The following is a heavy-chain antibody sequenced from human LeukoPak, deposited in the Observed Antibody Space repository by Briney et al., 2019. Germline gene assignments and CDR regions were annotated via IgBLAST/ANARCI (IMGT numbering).Heavy chain of an antibody. V-gene: IGHV1-18*01. CDR1: VYTFTNYG. CDR3: DTAVLDHYYDSSGYLGTLDY. D-gene: IGHD3-22*01. Sequence: GASVTVSCKASVYTFTNYGISWVRHAPGQGLEWMGWINAYNGNTKYAQKLQGRVTMTTDPTTSTAYMELRSLSSDHTAVYSSDTAVLDHYYDSSGYLGTLDYWGQGTLVTVSS. CDR2: INAYNGNT. J-gene: IGHJ4*02.